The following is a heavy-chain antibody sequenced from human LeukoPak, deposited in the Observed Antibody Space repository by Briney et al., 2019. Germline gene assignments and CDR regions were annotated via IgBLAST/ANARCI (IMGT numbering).Heavy chain of an antibody. CDR2: ISAYNGNT. V-gene: IGHV1-18*01. J-gene: IGHJ4*02. CDR1: GYTFTSYG. Sequence: ASVKVSCKASGYTFTSYGISWVRQAPGQGLEWMGWISAYNGNTNYAQKFQGRVTVTADTSTDTVYMELNSLTSEDTAVYYCATWSVGRRLSFLVIDYWGQGTLVTVSS. D-gene: IGHD3-3*01. CDR3: ATWSVGRRLSFLVIDY.